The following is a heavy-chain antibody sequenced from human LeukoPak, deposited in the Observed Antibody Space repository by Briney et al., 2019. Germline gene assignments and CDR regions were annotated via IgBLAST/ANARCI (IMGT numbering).Heavy chain of an antibody. Sequence: PGGSLRLSCAASGFTFSSYSMNWVRQAPGKGLEWISSISSSSSYIYYADSVKGRFTISRDNAKNSLYLQMNSLRAEDTAVYYCARTGYSYGYPFDYWGQGTLVTVSS. CDR3: ARTGYSYGYPFDY. CDR2: ISSSSSYI. J-gene: IGHJ4*02. D-gene: IGHD5-18*01. CDR1: GFTFSSYS. V-gene: IGHV3-21*01.